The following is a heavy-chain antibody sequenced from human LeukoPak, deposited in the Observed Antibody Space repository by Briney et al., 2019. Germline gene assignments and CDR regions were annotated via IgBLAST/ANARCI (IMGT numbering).Heavy chain of an antibody. V-gene: IGHV3-7*03. CDR1: GFTFSSYW. Sequence: GGSLRLSCAASGFTFSSYWMNWARQAPGKGLEWVASINHNGNVNYYVDSVKGRFTISRDNAKNSLYLQMSNLRAEDAAVYFCARGGGLDVWGQGATVTVSS. CDR2: INHNGNVN. D-gene: IGHD3-16*01. CDR3: ARGGGLDV. J-gene: IGHJ6*02.